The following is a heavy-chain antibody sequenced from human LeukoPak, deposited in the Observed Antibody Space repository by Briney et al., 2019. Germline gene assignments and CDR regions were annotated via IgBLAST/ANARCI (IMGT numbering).Heavy chain of an antibody. J-gene: IGHJ5*02. Sequence: ASVKVSCKASGYTFTSYDINWVRQATGQGLEWMGWMNPNSGNTGYAQKFQGRVTMTRNTSISTAYMELSSLRSEDTAVYYCARGKTIFGVVHVWFDPWGQGTLVTVSS. CDR2: MNPNSGNT. CDR1: GYTFTSYD. CDR3: ARGKTIFGVVHVWFDP. V-gene: IGHV1-8*01. D-gene: IGHD3-3*01.